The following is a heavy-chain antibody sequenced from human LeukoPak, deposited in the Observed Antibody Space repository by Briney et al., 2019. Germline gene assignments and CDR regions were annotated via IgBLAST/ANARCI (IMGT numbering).Heavy chain of an antibody. D-gene: IGHD2/OR15-2a*01. CDR3: AADVIYKSA. V-gene: IGHV1-58*02. CDR2: IVVGSGNT. J-gene: IGHJ5*02. Sequence: SVKVSCKASGFSFSNSAMQWVRQARGQRLEWIGWIVVGSGNTNYAQKFQERVTITRDMSTSTAYMELSSLRSEDTAVYYCAADVIYKSAWGQGTLVTVSS. CDR1: GFSFSNSA.